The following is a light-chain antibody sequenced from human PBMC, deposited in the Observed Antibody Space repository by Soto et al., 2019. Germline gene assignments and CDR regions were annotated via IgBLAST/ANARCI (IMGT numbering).Light chain of an antibody. V-gene: IGKV3-20*01. Sequence: PGERVTLSCRASQSVSSSYLTWYQQKPGQAPRLLIYGASTRATGIPARFSGSGSGTDFTLTITTLEPEDFAVYCCQQYGSSPRTFGLGTKVDIK. J-gene: IGKJ1*01. CDR1: QSVSSSY. CDR2: GAS. CDR3: QQYGSSPRT.